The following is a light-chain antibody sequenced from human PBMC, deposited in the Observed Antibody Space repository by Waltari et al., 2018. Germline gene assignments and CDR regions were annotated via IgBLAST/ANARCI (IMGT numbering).Light chain of an antibody. CDR1: TGAVTTGHS. CDR2: DTT. J-gene: IGLJ3*02. V-gene: IGLV7-46*01. Sequence: QAVVTQEPSLTVSPGGTVTLTCGSSTGAVTTGHSPYWFQPKPGQAPKTLIYDTTDRHSWTPARFSGSLVVDKAALTLAGAQPEDEADYYCFLSYSGARVFGGGTKLTVL. CDR3: FLSYSGARV.